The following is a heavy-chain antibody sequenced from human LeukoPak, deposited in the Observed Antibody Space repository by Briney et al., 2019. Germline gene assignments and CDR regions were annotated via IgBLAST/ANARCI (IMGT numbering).Heavy chain of an antibody. Sequence: PGRSLRLSCAASGFTFSSYAMSWVRQAPGKGLEWVSTVSGNGVTKHYADSVKGRFTISKDSSKNTLYLHMNSLSAEDTAVYYCAKVSPNFDPDNWGQGTLVTVSS. CDR2: VSGNGVTK. D-gene: IGHD4/OR15-4a*01. J-gene: IGHJ4*02. CDR1: GFTFSSYA. V-gene: IGHV3-23*01. CDR3: AKVSPNFDPDN.